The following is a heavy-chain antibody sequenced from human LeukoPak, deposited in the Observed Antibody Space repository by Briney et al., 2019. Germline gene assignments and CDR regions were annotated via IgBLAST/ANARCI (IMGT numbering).Heavy chain of an antibody. V-gene: IGHV4-59*01. Sequence: PSETLSLTCTVSGGSIGSAYWGWIRQPPGKGLEWIGYIYYTGITKYDPSLKSRVTISLDTPKYQFSLKLSSLTVADTAVYYCTRAGGWNSFDSCGQGTLVTVSP. CDR3: TRAGGWNSFDS. CDR1: GGSIGSAY. J-gene: IGHJ5*01. D-gene: IGHD1-7*01. CDR2: IYYTGIT.